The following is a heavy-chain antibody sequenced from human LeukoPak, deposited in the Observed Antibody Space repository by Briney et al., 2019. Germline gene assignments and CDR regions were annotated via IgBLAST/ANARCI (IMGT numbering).Heavy chain of an antibody. CDR2: IYYSGST. J-gene: IGHJ4*02. D-gene: IGHD6-19*01. CDR1: GGSMSPYH. Sequence: TSVTLSLTCTVSGGSMSPYHWGWIRQPPGKGLEWTGYIYYSGSTNYNPSLKSRVTISVDTSKNQFSLKLSSVTAADTAIYYCARAVSGRFDYWGQGTLVTVSS. V-gene: IGHV4-59*08. CDR3: ARAVSGRFDY.